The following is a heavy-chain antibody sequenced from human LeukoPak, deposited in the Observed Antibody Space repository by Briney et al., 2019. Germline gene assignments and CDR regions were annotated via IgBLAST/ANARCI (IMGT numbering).Heavy chain of an antibody. V-gene: IGHV3-23*03. D-gene: IGHD6-19*01. CDR3: ARVERTSAWYAVDS. CDR1: GFTFTSYA. J-gene: IGHJ4*02. Sequence: GGSLRLSCAASGFTFTSYAMIWVRQAPGKGLEWVSVIYSGDSTDYADSVRGRYTISRDNSKNTMYLQMNSLRAEDTAVYYCARVERTSAWYAVDSWGQGTRVTVSS. CDR2: IYSGDST.